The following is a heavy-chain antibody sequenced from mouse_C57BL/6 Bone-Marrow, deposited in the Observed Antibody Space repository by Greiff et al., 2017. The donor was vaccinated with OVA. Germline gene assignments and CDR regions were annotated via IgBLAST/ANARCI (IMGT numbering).Heavy chain of an antibody. Sequence: EVQLVESGAELVRPGASVKLSCTASGFNIKDDYMHWVKQRPEQGLEWIGWIDPENGDTEYASKFQGKATITADTSSNTAYLQLSSLTSEDTAVYYCTTGYRWYFDVWGTGTTVTVSS. CDR3: TTGYRWYFDV. CDR1: GFNIKDDY. CDR2: IDPENGDT. J-gene: IGHJ1*03. V-gene: IGHV14-4*01. D-gene: IGHD1-2*01.